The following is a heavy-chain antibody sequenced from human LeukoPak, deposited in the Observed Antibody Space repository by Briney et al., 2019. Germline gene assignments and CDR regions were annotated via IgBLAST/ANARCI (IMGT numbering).Heavy chain of an antibody. CDR3: ARHRYWRDRSYYSDH. D-gene: IGHD1-26*01. Sequence: GESLKISCKASGYTFTNYTIGWVRQMPGKGLEWMGIIYPGDSETKYSPSFQGQVTISADKSISTAYLLWNNLKASDSAIYFCARHRYWRDRSYYSDHWGQGTLVTVSS. J-gene: IGHJ5*02. CDR1: GYTFTNYT. CDR2: IYPGDSET. V-gene: IGHV5-51*01.